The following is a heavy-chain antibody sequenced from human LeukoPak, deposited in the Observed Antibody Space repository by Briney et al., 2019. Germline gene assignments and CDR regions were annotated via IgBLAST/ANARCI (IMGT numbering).Heavy chain of an antibody. Sequence: PSETLSLTCTVSGVPTNSSSYYWGWIRQPAGKGLEWIGRIYTSGSTNYNPSLKSRVTISVDTSKNQFSLKLSSVTAADTAVYYCARAHGGAAGRYYYYYYMDVWGKGTTVTISS. J-gene: IGHJ6*03. CDR3: ARAHGGAAGRYYYYYYMDV. V-gene: IGHV4-61*02. CDR2: IYTSGST. CDR1: GVPTNSSSYY. D-gene: IGHD6-13*01.